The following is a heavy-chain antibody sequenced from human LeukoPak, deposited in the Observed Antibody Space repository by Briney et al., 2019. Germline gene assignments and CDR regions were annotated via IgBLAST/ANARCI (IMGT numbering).Heavy chain of an antibody. V-gene: IGHV4-39*07. Sequence: SETLSLTCTVSGGSISSSSYYWGWIRQAPGKGLEWIGYISYTGSTHYNPSLESRVTISVDPEDTSRKQFFLRLTSLTAADTAVYYCARQYSPDSSGLTPWGQGTLVTVSS. CDR3: ARQYSPDSSGLTP. CDR2: ISYTGST. J-gene: IGHJ5*02. D-gene: IGHD3-22*01. CDR1: GGSISSSSYY.